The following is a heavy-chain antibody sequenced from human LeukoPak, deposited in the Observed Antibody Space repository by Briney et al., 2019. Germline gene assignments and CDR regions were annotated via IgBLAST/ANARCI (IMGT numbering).Heavy chain of an antibody. CDR2: INHSGST. CDR3: ARGPYSVDIVVVVAATHFDP. CDR1: GGSFSGYY. J-gene: IGHJ5*02. V-gene: IGHV4-34*01. D-gene: IGHD2-15*01. Sequence: SETLSLTCAVYGGSFSGYYWSWIRQPPGKGLEWIGEINHSGSTNYNPSLKSRVTISVDTSKNQFSLKLSSVTAADTAVYYCARGPYSVDIVVVVAATHFDPWGQGTLVTVSS.